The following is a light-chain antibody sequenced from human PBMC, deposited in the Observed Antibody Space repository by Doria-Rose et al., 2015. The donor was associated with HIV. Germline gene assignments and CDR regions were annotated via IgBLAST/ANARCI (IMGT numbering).Light chain of an antibody. Sequence: NNYLDWYQQQTGQPPKLLIYCASTRESGVPDRFSGRGSGTDFTLTISSLQAEDVAVYYCQQYYSSPRTFGQGTKVEIQ. J-gene: IGKJ1*01. CDR1: NNY. CDR3: QQYYSSPRT. V-gene: IGKV4-1*01. CDR2: CAS.